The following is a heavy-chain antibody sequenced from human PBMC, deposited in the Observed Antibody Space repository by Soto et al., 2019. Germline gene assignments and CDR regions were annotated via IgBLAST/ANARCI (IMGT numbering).Heavy chain of an antibody. J-gene: IGHJ3*02. CDR1: GGSISSFY. CDR3: ARGPSTSSIGTFDI. V-gene: IGHV4-4*07. D-gene: IGHD6-6*01. Sequence: QVQLQGSGPGLVKPSETLSLTCSVSGGSISSFYWNWIRQPAGKGLEWIGRIYRNGHTDYNPSLNSRVTMSVDTSNHQFSLQLSSVTAADTARYYCARGPSTSSIGTFDIWGQGTMVTVSS. CDR2: IYRNGHT.